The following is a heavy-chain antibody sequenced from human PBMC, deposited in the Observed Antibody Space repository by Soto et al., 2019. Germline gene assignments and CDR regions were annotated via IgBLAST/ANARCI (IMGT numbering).Heavy chain of an antibody. CDR3: GRHAPTAHFDY. V-gene: IGHV4-39*01. CDR1: GGSTSSSGYY. Sequence: SETLSLTCSVSGGSTSSSGYYWGWIRQPPGKGLEWIASLYKSGNTHYNPSLKSRVTISGDTSKKQFFLTLNSVTAADTAVYYCGRHAPTAHFDYWGQGILVTVSS. D-gene: IGHD2-21*02. CDR2: LYKSGNT. J-gene: IGHJ4*02.